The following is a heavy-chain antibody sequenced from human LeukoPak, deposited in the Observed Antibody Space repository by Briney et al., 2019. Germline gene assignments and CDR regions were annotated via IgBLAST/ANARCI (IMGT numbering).Heavy chain of an antibody. V-gene: IGHV2-5*01. CDR1: GFSLSTSGVG. CDR2: IYWNDDK. CDR3: AHHSTIFGLVIAWSDAFDI. Sequence: SGPTLVKPTQTLTLTCTFSGFSLSTSGVGVGWIRQPPGKALEWLALIYWNDDKRYSPSLKSRLTITKDTSKVVLTMTNMDPVDTATYYCAHHSTIFGLVIAWSDAFDIWGQGTMVTVSS. J-gene: IGHJ3*02. D-gene: IGHD3-3*01.